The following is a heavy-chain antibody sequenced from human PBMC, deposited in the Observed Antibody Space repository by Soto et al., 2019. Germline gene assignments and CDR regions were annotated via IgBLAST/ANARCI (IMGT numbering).Heavy chain of an antibody. J-gene: IGHJ4*02. Sequence: PGWSLRLSCAASGFTFSSYAMSWVRQAPGKGLEWVSAISGSGGSIYYADSVKGRFTISRDNSKNTLYLQRNSLRAEDTAVYYCAKWAIAAAGKTIDYWGQGTLVTVSS. CDR1: GFTFSSYA. D-gene: IGHD6-13*01. CDR2: ISGSGGSI. CDR3: AKWAIAAAGKTIDY. V-gene: IGHV3-23*01.